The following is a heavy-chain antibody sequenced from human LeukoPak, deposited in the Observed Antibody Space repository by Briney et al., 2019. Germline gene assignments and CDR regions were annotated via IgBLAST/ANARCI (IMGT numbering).Heavy chain of an antibody. J-gene: IGHJ1*01. D-gene: IGHD3-22*01. V-gene: IGHV1-18*01. CDR1: GYTFTSYG. CDR2: ISAYNGNT. CDR3: ARCRYYYDSSGYFQH. Sequence: ASLKVSRKASGYTFTSYGISWVRRAPGQGLEWMGWISAYNGNTNYAQKFQGRVTMTTDTSTSTAYMELRSLRSDDTAVYYCARCRYYYDSSGYFQHWGQGTLVTVSS.